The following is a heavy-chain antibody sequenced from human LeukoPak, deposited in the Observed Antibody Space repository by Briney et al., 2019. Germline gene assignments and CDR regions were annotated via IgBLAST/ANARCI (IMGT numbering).Heavy chain of an antibody. CDR1: GFTFSSYA. J-gene: IGHJ4*02. CDR2: ISGSGGST. D-gene: IGHD3-22*01. Sequence: GGSLRLSCAASGFTFSSYAMSWVRQTPGKGLEWVSAISGSGGSTYYADSVKGRFTISRDNSKNTLYLQMNSLRAEDTAVYYCAKGYYHDSSGYSNLQIFDYWGQGTLVTVSS. V-gene: IGHV3-23*01. CDR3: AKGYYHDSSGYSNLQIFDY.